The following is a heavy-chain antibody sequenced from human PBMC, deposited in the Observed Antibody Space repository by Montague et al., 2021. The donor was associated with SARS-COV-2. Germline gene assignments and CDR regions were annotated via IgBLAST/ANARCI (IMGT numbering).Heavy chain of an antibody. D-gene: IGHD6-6*01. CDR2: MYYTGHT. V-gene: IGHV4-61*01. Sequence: SETLSLTCTVSGASVASGNFYWSWIRQPPGKGLEWIGNMYYTGHTYYNPSLESRVTMPVDPSKNQFSLTLTSVTAADTAVYYCARARANVPSRPGFDHWGQGALVTVSS. J-gene: IGHJ4*02. CDR3: ARARANVPSRPGFDH. CDR1: GASVASGNFY.